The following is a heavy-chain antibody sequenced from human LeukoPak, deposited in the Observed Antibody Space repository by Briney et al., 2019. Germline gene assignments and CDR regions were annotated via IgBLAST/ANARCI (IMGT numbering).Heavy chain of an antibody. V-gene: IGHV3-23*01. D-gene: IGHD7-27*01. J-gene: IGHJ6*03. CDR2: ISGSGGST. Sequence: GGSLRLSCAASGFTFSSYAMSWVRQAPGKGLEWVSAISGSGGSTYHADSVKGRFTISRDNSKNTLYLQMNSLRAEDTAVYYCAKNPGYYYYYYMDVWGKGTTVTVSS. CDR1: GFTFSSYA. CDR3: AKNPGYYYYYYMDV.